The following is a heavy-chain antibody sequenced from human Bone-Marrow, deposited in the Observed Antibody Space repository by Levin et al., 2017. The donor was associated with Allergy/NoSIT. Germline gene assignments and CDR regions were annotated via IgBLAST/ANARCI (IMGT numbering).Heavy chain of an antibody. CDR3: AGSESGNDAGDY. V-gene: IGHV4-59*08. Sequence: MASETLSLTCTVSGGSISPYHWSWIRQAPEKGLEWIGFFSYAGTTSHNPSLKSRVTMSLDTSKNQFSLNLSSVTAADTAAYFCAGSESGNDAGDYWGQGTLVTVSS. CDR2: FSYAGTT. D-gene: IGHD4-23*01. J-gene: IGHJ4*02. CDR1: GGSISPYH.